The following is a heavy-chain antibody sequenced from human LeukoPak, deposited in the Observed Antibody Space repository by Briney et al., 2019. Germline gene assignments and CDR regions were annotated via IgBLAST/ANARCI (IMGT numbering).Heavy chain of an antibody. D-gene: IGHD2-2*01. V-gene: IGHV1-69*13. CDR2: IIPFLGTA. CDR1: GGTFSSYD. Sequence: SVTVSCKASGGTFSSYDISWLRQPTGQGLEWMGVIIPFLGTANYGQKFQGRVTITADESSSKAYMELSSLRSEDTAVYYCAREYKRYQLLSYYFDYWGQGTLVTVSS. CDR3: AREYKRYQLLSYYFDY. J-gene: IGHJ4*02.